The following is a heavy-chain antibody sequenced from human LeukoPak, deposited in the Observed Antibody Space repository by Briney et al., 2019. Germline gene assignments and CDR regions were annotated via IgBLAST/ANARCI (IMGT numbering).Heavy chain of an antibody. CDR2: ISGSTGST. J-gene: IGHJ4*02. Sequence: GGSLTLSCAASGFTFSSYAMSWVRQAPGKGLEWVSAISGSTGSTYYADSVKGRFTISRDNSKSTLYLQMNSLRAEDTAVYYCAKDDHGGSGWRDYFDYWGQGTLVTVSS. CDR3: AKDDHGGSGWRDYFDY. D-gene: IGHD6-19*01. V-gene: IGHV3-23*01. CDR1: GFTFSSYA.